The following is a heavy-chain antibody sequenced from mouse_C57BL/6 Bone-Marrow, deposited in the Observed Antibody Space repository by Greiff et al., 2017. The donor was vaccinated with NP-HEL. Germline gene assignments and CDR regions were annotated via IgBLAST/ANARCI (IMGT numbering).Heavy chain of an antibody. CDR1: GFTFSSYA. D-gene: IGHD1-1*01. CDR2: ISAGGSYT. V-gene: IGHV5-4*01. CDR3: ARDYYGSSSWFAY. J-gene: IGHJ3*01. Sequence: EVNVVESGGGLVKPGGSLKLSCAASGFTFSSYAMSWVRQTPEKRLEWVATISAGGSYTYYPDNVKGRFTISRDTAKNNLYLQMSHLKSEDTAMYYCARDYYGSSSWFAYWGQGTLVTVSA.